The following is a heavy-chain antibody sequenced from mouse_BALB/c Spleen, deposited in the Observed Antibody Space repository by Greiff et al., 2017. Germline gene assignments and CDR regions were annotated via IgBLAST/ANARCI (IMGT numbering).Heavy chain of an antibody. CDR3: ARSGDHHYYAMDY. V-gene: IGHV1-7*01. Sequence: VQLQQSGAELAKPGASVKMSCKASGYTFTSYWMHWVKQRPGQGLEWIGYINPSTGYTEYNQKFKDKATLTADKSSSTAYMQLSSLTSEDSAVYYCARSGDHHYYAMDYWGQGTSVTVSS. CDR1: GYTFTSYW. J-gene: IGHJ4*01. D-gene: IGHD3-3*01. CDR2: INPSTGYT.